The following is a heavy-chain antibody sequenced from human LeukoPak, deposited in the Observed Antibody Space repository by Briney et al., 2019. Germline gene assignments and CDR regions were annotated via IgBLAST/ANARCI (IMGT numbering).Heavy chain of an antibody. J-gene: IGHJ4*01. CDR1: GGPICCYY. Sequence: SETLPLSCTVPGGPICCYYWTWIPQPAGKGLEWTARIYTSGSTNNNPTLESRVTMSVHTSKHQFSLKLSSVTAADTAVDYCARYGNNGNYLDYSGQRALVTVSS. CDR3: ARYGNNGNYLDY. CDR2: IYTSGST. D-gene: IGHD1/OR15-1a*01. V-gene: IGHV4-4*07.